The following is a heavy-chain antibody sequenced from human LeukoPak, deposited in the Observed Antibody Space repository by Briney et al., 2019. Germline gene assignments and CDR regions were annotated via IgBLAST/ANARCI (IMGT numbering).Heavy chain of an antibody. V-gene: IGHV3-30*04. J-gene: IGHJ4*02. CDR1: GFTFSSYA. D-gene: IGHD2-21*02. CDR2: ISYDGSNK. Sequence: PGGSLRLSCAASGFTFSSYAMHWVRQAPGKGLEWVAVISYDGSNKYYADSVKGRFTISRDNAKNSLYLQMNSLRAEDTAVYYCARGSGPAYCGGDCYTDYWGQGTLVTVSS. CDR3: ARGSGPAYCGGDCYTDY.